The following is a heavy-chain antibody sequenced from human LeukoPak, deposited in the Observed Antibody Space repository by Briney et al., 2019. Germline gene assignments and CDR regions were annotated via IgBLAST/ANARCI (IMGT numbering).Heavy chain of an antibody. CDR3: ARDHRDGYNAGDTFDI. CDR1: GFTFSSFE. Sequence: PGGSLRLSCAASGFTFSSFEMNWVRQAPGKGLEWISYISSSGTTIYYADSVKGRFTISRDNAKNSLYLQMNSLRAEDTAVYYCARDHRDGYNAGDTFDIWGQGTMVTLYS. CDR2: ISSSGTTI. J-gene: IGHJ3*02. D-gene: IGHD5-24*01. V-gene: IGHV3-48*03.